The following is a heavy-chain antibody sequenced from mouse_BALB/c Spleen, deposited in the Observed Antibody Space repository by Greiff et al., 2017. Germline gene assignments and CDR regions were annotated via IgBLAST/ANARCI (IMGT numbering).Heavy chain of an antibody. D-gene: IGHD2-2*01. J-gene: IGHJ4*01. V-gene: IGHV1-80*01. Sequence: QVQLQQSGAELVRPGSSVKISCKASGYAFSSYWMNWVKQRPGQGLEWIGQIYPGDGDTNYNGKFKGKATLTADKSSSTAYMQLSSLTSEDSAVYFCARWGYYDAMDYWGQGTSVTVSS. CDR2: IYPGDGDT. CDR1: GYAFSSYW. CDR3: ARWGYYDAMDY.